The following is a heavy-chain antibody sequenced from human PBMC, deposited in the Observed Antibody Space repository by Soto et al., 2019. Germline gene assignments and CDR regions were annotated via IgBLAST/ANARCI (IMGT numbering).Heavy chain of an antibody. J-gene: IGHJ4*02. Sequence: PSETLSLTCTVSGGSISSGGYYWSWIRQHPGKGLEWIGYIYYSGSTYYNPSLKSRVTISVDTSKNQFSLELSSVTAADTAVYYCARWVDTAMDFDYWGQGTLVTVSS. D-gene: IGHD5-18*01. CDR2: IYYSGST. CDR3: ARWVDTAMDFDY. V-gene: IGHV4-31*03. CDR1: GGSISSGGYY.